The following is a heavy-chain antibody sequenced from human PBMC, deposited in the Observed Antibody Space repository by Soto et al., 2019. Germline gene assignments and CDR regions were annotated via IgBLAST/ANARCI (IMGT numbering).Heavy chain of an antibody. CDR1: GFTFSSYA. CDR3: AKDRSSSWYFEYFQH. V-gene: IGHV3-23*01. CDR2: ISGSGGST. D-gene: IGHD6-13*01. Sequence: PGGSLRLSCAASGFTFSSYAMSWVRQAPGKGLEWVSAISGSGGSTYYADSVKGRFTISRDNSKNTLYLQMNSLRAEDTAVYYCAKDRSSSWYFEYFQHWGQGTLVPVSS. J-gene: IGHJ1*01.